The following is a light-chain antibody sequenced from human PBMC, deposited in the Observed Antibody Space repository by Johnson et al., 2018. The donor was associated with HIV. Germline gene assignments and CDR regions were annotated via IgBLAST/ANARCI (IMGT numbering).Light chain of an antibody. V-gene: IGLV1-51*02. CDR2: ENN. J-gene: IGLJ1*01. Sequence: QSVLTQPPSVSAAPGQKVTISCSGSSSNIGNNYVSWYQQLPGRAPKLLIYENNKRPSGIPDRFSGSKSGTSATLGITGLQTGDEAAYYCGTGYSSLSPGGVFGTGTKVTV. CDR3: GTGYSSLSPGGV. CDR1: SSNIGNNY.